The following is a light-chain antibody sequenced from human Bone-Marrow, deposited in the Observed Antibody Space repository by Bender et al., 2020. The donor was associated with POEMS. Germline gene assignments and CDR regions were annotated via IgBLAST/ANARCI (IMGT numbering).Light chain of an antibody. J-gene: IGLJ3*02. CDR1: SSDVGAYNY. V-gene: IGLV2-11*01. Sequence: QSALTQPRSVSGSPGQSVTISCSGTSSDVGAYNYVSWYQQHPGKAPKLMIYDVTNRPSGVSDRFSGSKSGTSASLAITGLQSDDEAIYFCVAWDASLNGWVFGGGTKLTVL. CDR2: DVT. CDR3: VAWDASLNGWV.